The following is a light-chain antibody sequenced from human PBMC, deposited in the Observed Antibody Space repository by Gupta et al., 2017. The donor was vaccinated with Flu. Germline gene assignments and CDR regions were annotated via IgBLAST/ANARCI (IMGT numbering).Light chain of an antibody. Sequence: GKTARSSGGGKNIGSKTVNWYQKKPGEAPVLVVYDDSARPSGIAERFSGSNSGNTATLTISRVEAGDEADYYCQVWDSNDDHWVFGEGTKLTVL. CDR3: QVWDSNDDHWV. V-gene: IGLV3-21*03. CDR1: NIGSKT. CDR2: DDS. J-gene: IGLJ3*02.